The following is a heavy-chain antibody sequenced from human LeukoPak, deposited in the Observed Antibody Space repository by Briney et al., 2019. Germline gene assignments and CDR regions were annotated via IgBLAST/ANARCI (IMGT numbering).Heavy chain of an antibody. Sequence: SETLSLTCTVSGGSISSSDYYWGWIRQPPGKGLEWIGSIYYGGSTYYNPSLKSRVTISVDTSMNQFSLKLSLVTTADTAVYYCARALGYCSGGSCTRGYNWFDPWGQGTLATVPS. V-gene: IGHV4-39*01. CDR3: ARALGYCSGGSCTRGYNWFDP. J-gene: IGHJ5*02. CDR1: GGSISSSDYY. CDR2: IYYGGST. D-gene: IGHD2-15*01.